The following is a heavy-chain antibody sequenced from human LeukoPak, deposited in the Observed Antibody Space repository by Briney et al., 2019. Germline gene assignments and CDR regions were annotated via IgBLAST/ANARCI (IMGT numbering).Heavy chain of an antibody. CDR1: GGSFSGYY. CDR3: ARYAVTTIDY. D-gene: IGHD4-11*01. CDR2: IYYSGST. Sequence: SETLSLTCAVYGGSFSGYYWSWIRQHPGKGLEWIGYIYYSGSTYYNPSLKSRVTISVDTSKNQFSLKLSSVTAADTAVYYCARYAVTTIDYWGQGTLVTVSS. V-gene: IGHV4-31*11. J-gene: IGHJ4*02.